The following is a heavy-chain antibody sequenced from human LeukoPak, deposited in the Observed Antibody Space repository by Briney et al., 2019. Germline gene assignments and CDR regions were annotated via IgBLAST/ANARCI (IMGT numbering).Heavy chain of an antibody. CDR2: IYYSGST. CDR1: SGSISSYY. V-gene: IGHV4-59*01. Sequence: SETLSLTCTVSSGSISSYYWSWIQQPPGKGLEWIGYIYYSGSTNYNPSLKSRVTISVDTSKNQFSLKLSSVTAADTAVYYCARLGRGYFDYWGQGTLVTVSS. CDR3: ARLGRGYFDY. J-gene: IGHJ4*02. D-gene: IGHD2-15*01.